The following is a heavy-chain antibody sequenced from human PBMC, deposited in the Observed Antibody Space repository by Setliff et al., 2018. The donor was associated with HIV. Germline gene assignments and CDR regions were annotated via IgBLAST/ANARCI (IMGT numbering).Heavy chain of an antibody. Sequence: SETLSLTCSVSGVSINRTDHYWGWIRQSPGKRLEWIGSVSQSGSTYYNPSLKSRITISVDRSKNLFSLKLISVTAADQGVYFCARVPVAGANWFDPWGLGTLVTVSS. CDR2: VSQSGST. CDR1: GVSINRTDHY. V-gene: IGHV4-39*01. D-gene: IGHD2-21*01. J-gene: IGHJ5*02. CDR3: ARVPVAGANWFDP.